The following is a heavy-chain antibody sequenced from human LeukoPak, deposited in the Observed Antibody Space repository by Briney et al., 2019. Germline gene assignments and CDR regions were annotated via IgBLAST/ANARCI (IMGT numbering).Heavy chain of an antibody. Sequence: SETLSLTCTVSGGSISTYYWTWIRQPPGKGLEWIGYVYYSGTTNHNPSLESRVTISIDTSKNQFSLKLNSVTAADTAVYYCARDYDSSGYYWSWGQGTLVTVSS. V-gene: IGHV4-59*01. CDR3: ARDYDSSGYYWS. D-gene: IGHD3-22*01. CDR2: VYYSGTT. J-gene: IGHJ4*02. CDR1: GGSISTYY.